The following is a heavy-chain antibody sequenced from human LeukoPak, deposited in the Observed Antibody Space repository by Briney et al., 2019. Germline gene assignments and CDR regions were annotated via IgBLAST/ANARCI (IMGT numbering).Heavy chain of an antibody. CDR3: AKLPSIAAAGARDY. Sequence: GGSLRLSCAASGFTFSSYAMSWVRQAPGKGLEWVSAISGSGGSTYYADSVKGRFTISRDNSKNTLYLQMNSLRAKDTAVYYCAKLPSIAAAGARDYWGQGTLVTVSS. J-gene: IGHJ4*02. D-gene: IGHD6-13*01. V-gene: IGHV3-23*01. CDR2: ISGSGGST. CDR1: GFTFSSYA.